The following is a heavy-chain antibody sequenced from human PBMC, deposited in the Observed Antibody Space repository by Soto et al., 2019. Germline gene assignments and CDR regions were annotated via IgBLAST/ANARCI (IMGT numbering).Heavy chain of an antibody. CDR3: ARDYTVGAIYSGIYYFAMDV. CDR2: SRFDGRQT. D-gene: IGHD1-26*01. Sequence: GGSLRPSCGPSDFSFNNYGMHWVRQTPDKGLEWVAVSRFDGRQTRYAESVKGRFTISRDNSNNMLYLQMDSLRAEDTAMYYCARDYTVGAIYSGIYYFAMDVWGRGTPVTVSS. J-gene: IGHJ6*01. V-gene: IGHV3-33*01. CDR1: DFSFNNYG.